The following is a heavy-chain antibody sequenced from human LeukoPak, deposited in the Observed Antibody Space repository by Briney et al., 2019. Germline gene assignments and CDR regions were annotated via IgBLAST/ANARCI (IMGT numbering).Heavy chain of an antibody. Sequence: SETLSLTCTVSGYSISSGYYWGWIRQPPGKGLEWIGSIYHSGSTYYNPSLKSRVTISVDTSKNQFSLKLSSVTAADTAVYYCARLPGIAAAGTNLWGQGTLVTVSS. CDR2: IYHSGST. V-gene: IGHV4-38-2*02. J-gene: IGHJ4*02. CDR3: ARLPGIAAAGTNL. D-gene: IGHD6-13*01. CDR1: GYSISSGYY.